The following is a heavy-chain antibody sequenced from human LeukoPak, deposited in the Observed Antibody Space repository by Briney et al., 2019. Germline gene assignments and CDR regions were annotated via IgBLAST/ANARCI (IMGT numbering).Heavy chain of an antibody. CDR3: ARHRGIAARLDY. CDR2: INHSGST. V-gene: IGHV4-34*01. J-gene: IGHJ4*02. Sequence: SETPSLTCAVYGGSFSGYYWSWIRQPPGKGLEWIGEINHSGSTNYNPSLKSRVTISVDTSKNQFSLKLSSVTAADTAVYYCARHRGIAARLDYWGQGTLVTVSS. D-gene: IGHD6-6*01. CDR1: GGSFSGYY.